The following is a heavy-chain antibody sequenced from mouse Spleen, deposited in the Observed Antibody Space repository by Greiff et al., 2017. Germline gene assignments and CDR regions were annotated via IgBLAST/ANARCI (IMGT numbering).Heavy chain of an antibody. CDR3: ARSDYGSSYPAWFAY. CDR1: GYTFTDYN. D-gene: IGHD1-1*01. Sequence: EVQGVESGPELVKPGASVRIPCKASGYTFTDYNMDWVKQSHGKSLEWIGDINPNNGGTIYNQKFKGKATLTVDKSSSTAYMELRSLTSEDTAVYYCARSDYGSSYPAWFAYWGQGTLVTVSA. J-gene: IGHJ3*01. V-gene: IGHV1-18*01. CDR2: INPNNGGT.